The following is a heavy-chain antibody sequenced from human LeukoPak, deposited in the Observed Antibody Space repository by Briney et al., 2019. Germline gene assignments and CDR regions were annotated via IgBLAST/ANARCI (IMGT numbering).Heavy chain of an antibody. Sequence: GASVKVSCKASGYTFTSYYMHWVRQAPGQGLEWMGIINPSGGSTSYAQKFQGRVTMTRDTSTSTVYMELSSLRSEDTAVYYCARRSPYYYDSSGYYSHHYWGQGTLVTVSS. CDR1: GYTFTSYY. CDR2: INPSGGST. V-gene: IGHV1-46*01. CDR3: ARRSPYYYDSSGYYSHHY. D-gene: IGHD3-22*01. J-gene: IGHJ4*02.